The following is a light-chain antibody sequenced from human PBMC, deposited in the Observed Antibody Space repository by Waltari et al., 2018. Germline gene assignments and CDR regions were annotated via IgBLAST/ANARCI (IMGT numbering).Light chain of an antibody. CDR3: QQYYDYQRS. CDR2: AAS. Sequence: AIRMTQSPSPLSASTGDRDTLTCRASQSVSTYLAWYQQKPGNAPKLLIYAASTLQRGVPLRFSGSGSGTDFTLSISCLQSEDFATYYCQQYYDYQRSFGQGTKVEIK. J-gene: IGKJ1*01. CDR1: QSVSTY. V-gene: IGKV1-8*01.